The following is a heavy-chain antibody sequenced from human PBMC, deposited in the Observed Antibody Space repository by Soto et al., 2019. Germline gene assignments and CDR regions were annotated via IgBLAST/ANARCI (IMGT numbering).Heavy chain of an antibody. J-gene: IGHJ6*02. Sequence: SVKVSCKASGGTFSSYAISWVRQAPGQGLEWMGGIIPILGTANYAQKFQGRVTITADESTSTAYMELSSLRSEDTAVYYCASRYYDSSGYTNAYYYYYGMDGWGQGTTVTVSS. CDR3: ASRYYDSSGYTNAYYYYYGMDG. V-gene: IGHV1-69*13. CDR2: IIPILGTA. D-gene: IGHD3-22*01. CDR1: GGTFSSYA.